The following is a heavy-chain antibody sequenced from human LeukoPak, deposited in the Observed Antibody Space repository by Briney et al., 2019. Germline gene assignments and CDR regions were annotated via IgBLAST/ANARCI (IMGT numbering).Heavy chain of an antibody. CDR3: ARGGGSAASGSQVRVDYMDV. CDR2: ISDDGSNK. J-gene: IGHJ6*03. V-gene: IGHV3-30*04. CDR1: GFTFSSYA. D-gene: IGHD3-10*01. Sequence: GGSLRLSCAASGFTFSSYAMHGVRQAPGKGLERGAVISDDGSNKYYADSVKGRFTISGDTAKKTLYLQMDSLRVEDMAVYYCARGGGSAASGSQVRVDYMDVWGKGTTVTVSS.